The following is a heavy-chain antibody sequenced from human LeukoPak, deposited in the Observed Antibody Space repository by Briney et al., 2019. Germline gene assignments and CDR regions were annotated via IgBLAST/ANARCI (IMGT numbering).Heavy chain of an antibody. CDR3: AKYDTSVNFDY. J-gene: IGHJ4*02. CDR1: GFTFTNAW. CDR2: IKSKADGETT. Sequence: PGGSLRLSCAASGFTFTNAWMSWVRQAPGKGLEWVGHIKSKADGETTDFAAPVKGRFTISRDDSKHTLYFQMDSLKTDDTAVYYCAKYDTSVNFDYWGQGTLVTVSS. V-gene: IGHV3-15*01. D-gene: IGHD3-22*01.